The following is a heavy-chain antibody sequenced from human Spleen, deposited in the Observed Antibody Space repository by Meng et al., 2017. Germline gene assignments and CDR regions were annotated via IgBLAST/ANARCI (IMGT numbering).Heavy chain of an antibody. Sequence: EVQLLESGGCLVQPEGSLRLSCAASGFTFSSHAMSWVRQAPGKGLEWVSSISGSGDDTYYTDSVKGRFTISRDNSKNTLYLQMNSLRAEDTAVYYCAKDRSGYYYFDYWGQGTLVTVSS. CDR3: AKDRSGYYYFDY. D-gene: IGHD3-3*01. CDR1: GFTFSSHA. J-gene: IGHJ4*02. CDR2: ISGSGDDT. V-gene: IGHV3-23*01.